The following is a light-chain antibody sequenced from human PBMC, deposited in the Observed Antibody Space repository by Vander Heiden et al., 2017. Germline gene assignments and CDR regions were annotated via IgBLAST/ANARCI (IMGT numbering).Light chain of an antibody. CDR2: EVN. J-gene: IGLJ2*01. CDR3: CSYAGDRILV. V-gene: IGLV2-23*02. CDR1: SSDVGNYNF. Sequence: QSVLTQPASVSGAPGQSITIPCTVTSSDVGNYNFVAWYQQHPGKAPKLMIYEVNKRPSGVSNRFSGSKSGNTASLTISGLQAEDEADYYCCSYAGDRILVFGGGTKLTVL.